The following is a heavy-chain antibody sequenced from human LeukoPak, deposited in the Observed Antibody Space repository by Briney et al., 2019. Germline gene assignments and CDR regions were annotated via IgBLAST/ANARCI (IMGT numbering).Heavy chain of an antibody. D-gene: IGHD6-19*01. J-gene: IGHJ4*02. CDR3: ASEGVAGGLDY. V-gene: IGHV3-74*01. CDR2: IYSGGSST. CDR1: GFTFSSYW. Sequence: PGGSLRLSCAASGFTFSSYWMHWVRQAPGKGLVWVSRIYSGGSSTSYADSVKGRFTISRDNAKNTLYLQMNSLRAEDTAVYYCASEGVAGGLDYWGQGTLVTVSS.